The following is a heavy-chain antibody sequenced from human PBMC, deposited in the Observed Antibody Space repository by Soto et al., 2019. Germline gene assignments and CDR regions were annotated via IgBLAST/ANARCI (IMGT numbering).Heavy chain of an antibody. D-gene: IGHD4-17*01. J-gene: IGHJ1*01. V-gene: IGHV3-48*04. CDR3: ARPMTTVTHDFQH. CDR2: ISSSRSTI. CDR1: GFTFSSYS. Sequence: PGGSLRLSCAASGFTFSSYSMNWVRQAPGKGLEWVSYISSSRSTIYYADSVKGRFTISRDNAKNTLYLHMNSLRAEDTAVYYCARPMTTVTHDFQHWGQGTLVTVSS.